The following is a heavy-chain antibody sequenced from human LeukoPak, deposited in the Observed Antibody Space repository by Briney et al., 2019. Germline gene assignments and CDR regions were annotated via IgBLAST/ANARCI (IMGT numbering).Heavy chain of an antibody. CDR1: GGTFSSYA. Sequence: SVKVSCKASGGTFSSYAISWVRQAPGQGLEWMGGIIPIFGTTNHAQKFQGRVTMTRDTSTSTVYMELSSLRSEDTAVYYCARPGRVEAFDIWGQGTMVTVSS. V-gene: IGHV1-69*05. CDR3: ARPGRVEAFDI. CDR2: IIPIFGTT. J-gene: IGHJ3*02. D-gene: IGHD3-10*01.